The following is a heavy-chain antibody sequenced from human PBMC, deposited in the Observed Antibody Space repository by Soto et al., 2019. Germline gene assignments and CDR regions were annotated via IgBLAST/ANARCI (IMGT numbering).Heavy chain of an antibody. D-gene: IGHD2-21*01. Sequence: TLSLTGTVSGDTVNNGDYFWSWIRQVPGKGLEWIGHIYVTGAVDYNPSLRDRITISQDTSERQFSLNLRLVTAADTAVYYCARLRIATNNYKWFDPWGQGTLVTVSS. CDR3: ARLRIATNNYKWFDP. J-gene: IGHJ5*02. CDR1: GDTVNNGDYF. CDR2: IYVTGAV. V-gene: IGHV4-31*03.